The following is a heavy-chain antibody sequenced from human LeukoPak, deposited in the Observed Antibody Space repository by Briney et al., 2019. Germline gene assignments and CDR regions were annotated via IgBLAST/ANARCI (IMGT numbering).Heavy chain of an antibody. CDR3: VGFFGGTQQLPPDDY. D-gene: IGHD6-13*01. J-gene: IGHJ4*02. V-gene: IGHV1-18*01. CDR2: ISAYNGNT. Sequence: ASVKVSCKASGYTFTSYGISWVRQAPGQGLEWMGWISAYNGNTNYAQKLQGRVTMTTDTSTSTAYMELRSLRSDDTAVYYCVGFFGGTQQLPPDDYWGQGTLVTVSS. CDR1: GYTFTSYG.